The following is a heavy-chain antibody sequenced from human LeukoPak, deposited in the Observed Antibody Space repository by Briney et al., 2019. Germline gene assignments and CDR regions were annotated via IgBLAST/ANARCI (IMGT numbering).Heavy chain of an antibody. CDR2: IVLGAGNT. D-gene: IGHD6-19*01. Sequence: ASVKVSCKASGFTFPNSAMQWVRQARGQRLEWIGWIVLGAGNTVYSHKFHDRVTITRDVSTSTAYMELSSLRSEDTAVYYCASSPDWEQWLAVDYWGQGTLVTVSS. CDR1: GFTFPNSA. CDR3: ASSPDWEQWLAVDY. V-gene: IGHV1-58*02. J-gene: IGHJ4*02.